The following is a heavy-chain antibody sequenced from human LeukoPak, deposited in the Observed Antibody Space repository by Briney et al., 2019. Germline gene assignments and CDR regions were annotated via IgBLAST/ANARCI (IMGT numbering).Heavy chain of an antibody. D-gene: IGHD5-24*01. Sequence: GGSLRLSCAASGFTFSSYAMNWVRQAPGKGLEWVSAISGSGGSTYYADSVEGRFTISRDNSKNTLYLQMNRLRAEDTAVYYCANRDGYLPYNFDYWGQGTLVTVSS. CDR3: ANRDGYLPYNFDY. CDR1: GFTFSSYA. J-gene: IGHJ4*02. V-gene: IGHV3-23*01. CDR2: ISGSGGST.